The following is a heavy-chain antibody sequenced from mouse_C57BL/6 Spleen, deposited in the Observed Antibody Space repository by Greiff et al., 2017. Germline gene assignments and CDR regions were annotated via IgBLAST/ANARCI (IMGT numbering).Heavy chain of an antibody. J-gene: IGHJ3*01. CDR3: ESGSLGSYDETGFAY. CDR1: GYTFTSYG. D-gene: IGHD1-1*02. Sequence: QVQLQQSGAELARPGASVKLSCKASGYTFTSYGISWVKQRTGKGLEWIGEINPRSGNTCYNEKFKGKATLTADKSSSTAYMELRSLTSEDSAVDVCESGSLGSYDETGFAYWGQGTLVTVSA. CDR2: INPRSGNT. V-gene: IGHV1-81*01.